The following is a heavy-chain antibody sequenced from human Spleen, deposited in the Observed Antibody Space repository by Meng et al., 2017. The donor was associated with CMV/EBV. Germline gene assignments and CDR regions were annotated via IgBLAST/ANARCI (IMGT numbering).Heavy chain of an antibody. CDR3: AKVRASGTEDY. CDR1: GISIRSGGYY. CDR2: ISYTGST. J-gene: IGHJ4*02. Sequence: SETLSLTCTVSGISIRSGGYYWSWNRQRPGKGLEWIGYISYTGSTDYSPSLKSRVIISVDTSKNQFSLNMRSVTAADTALYYCAKVRASGTEDYWGRGILVTVSS. D-gene: IGHD3-10*01. V-gene: IGHV4-31*03.